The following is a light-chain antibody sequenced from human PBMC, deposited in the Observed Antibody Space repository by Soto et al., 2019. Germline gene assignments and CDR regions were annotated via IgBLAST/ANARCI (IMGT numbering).Light chain of an antibody. V-gene: IGLV1-44*01. J-gene: IGLJ3*02. CDR2: SNN. CDR1: SSNIGSNT. Sequence: QSVLTQPPSASGTPGQRVTISCSGSSSNIGSNTVNWDQQLPGTAPKLLIYSNNQRPSGVPDRFSGSKSGTSASLAISGLQSEDEAYYYCAAWDDSLNGYWVFGGGTKLTVL. CDR3: AAWDDSLNGYWV.